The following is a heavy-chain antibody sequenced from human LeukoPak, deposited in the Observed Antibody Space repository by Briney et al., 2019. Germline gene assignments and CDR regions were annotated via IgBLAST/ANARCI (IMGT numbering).Heavy chain of an antibody. CDR1: GFSFSGSA. CDR3: TPVVGDVVFTNAY. D-gene: IGHD2-21*01. CDR2: IRSKPHNYVT. V-gene: IGHV3-73*01. Sequence: GGSLRLSCAASGFSFSGSAMHWVRQASGKGLEWVGRIRSKPHNYVTAYGASVKGRFILSRDDSENTAFLQMNSLRTEDTAVYYCTPVVGDVVFTNAYWGQGTLVTVSS. J-gene: IGHJ4*02.